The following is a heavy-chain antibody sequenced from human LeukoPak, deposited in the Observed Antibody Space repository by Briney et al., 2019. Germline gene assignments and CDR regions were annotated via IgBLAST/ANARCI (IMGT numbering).Heavy chain of an antibody. Sequence: GGSLRLSCAASAFTFSTYGMHWVRQAPGKGREWVTYIWYDGSNKYYADYVKGRFTISRDNSKNTLYLQMNSLRAEDTAMYYGARKISSFGLLDYWGQGTVAILSS. J-gene: IGHJ4*02. CDR2: IWYDGSNK. CDR3: ARKISSFGLLDY. CDR1: AFTFSTYG. D-gene: IGHD6-6*01. V-gene: IGHV3-30*02.